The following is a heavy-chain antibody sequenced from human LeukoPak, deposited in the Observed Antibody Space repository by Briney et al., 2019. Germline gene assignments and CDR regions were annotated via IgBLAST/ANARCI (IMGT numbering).Heavy chain of an antibody. CDR3: ARGGYYGSGNDFRFDP. CDR1: GGSIRNYY. D-gene: IGHD3-10*01. J-gene: IGHJ5*02. Sequence: PSETLSLTCTVSGGSIRNYYWSWIRQSPGKGLECIGYIHYTGSTNYNPSLKSRVTISVETSKNQFSLKSKSVTAADTAVYYCARGGYYGSGNDFRFDPWGQGTLVTVSS. CDR2: IHYTGST. V-gene: IGHV4-59*01.